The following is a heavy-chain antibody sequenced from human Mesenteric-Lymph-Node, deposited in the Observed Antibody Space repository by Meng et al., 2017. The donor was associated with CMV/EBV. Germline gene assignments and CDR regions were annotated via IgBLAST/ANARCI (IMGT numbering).Heavy chain of an antibody. CDR2: INHSGST. CDR1: SFSGYY. CDR3: ARVGIVVVPAAIPSRALDY. D-gene: IGHD2-2*01. J-gene: IGHJ4*02. Sequence: SFSGYYWSWIRRPPGKGLEWIGEINHSGSTNYNPSLKSRVTISVDTSKNQFSLKLSSVTAADTAIYYCARVGIVVVPAAIPSRALDYWGQGTLVTVSS. V-gene: IGHV4-34*01.